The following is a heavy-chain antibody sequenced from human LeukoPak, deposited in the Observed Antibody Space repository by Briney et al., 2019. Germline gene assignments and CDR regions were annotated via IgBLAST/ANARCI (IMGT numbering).Heavy chain of an antibody. D-gene: IGHD2-15*01. V-gene: IGHV1-8*01. J-gene: IGHJ5*02. CDR3: ARRHPDCSGGSCYWFDP. CDR1: GYTFTSYD. CDR2: MNPNSGNT. Sequence: ASVKVSCKASGYTFTSYDINWVRQATGQGLEWMGWMNPNSGNTGYAQKFQGRVTMTRNTSISTAYMELSSLRSEGTAVYYCARRHPDCSGGSCYWFDPWGQGTLVTVSS.